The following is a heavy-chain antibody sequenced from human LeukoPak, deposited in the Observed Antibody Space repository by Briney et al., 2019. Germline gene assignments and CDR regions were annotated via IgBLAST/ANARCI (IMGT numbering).Heavy chain of an antibody. D-gene: IGHD2-21*01. Sequence: SATLSLIGSFSDAPISSYYWSWIRQPPGKGLEWIGYIYYSGRTNYTPSLKSRVTISVDTSKNQFSLKLSSVTAADTAVYYCARAPFLWYFDHWGHGTLVTVSS. CDR3: ARAPFLWYFDH. V-gene: IGHV4-59*01. CDR2: IYYSGRT. J-gene: IGHJ4*01. CDR1: DAPISSYY.